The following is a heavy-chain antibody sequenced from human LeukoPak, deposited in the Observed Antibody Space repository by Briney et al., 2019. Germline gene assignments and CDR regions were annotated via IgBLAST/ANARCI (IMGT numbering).Heavy chain of an antibody. V-gene: IGHV1-2*04. CDR1: GYTFTGYY. CDR3: ARVSVEAYYYCMDV. D-gene: IGHD1-26*01. J-gene: IGHJ6*02. Sequence: ASVKVSCKACGYTFTGYYMHWVRQAPGQRLEWMGWINPNSGGTNYAQKFQGWVTMTRDTSISTAYMELSRLRSDDTAVYYCARVSVEAYYYCMDVWGQGTTVTVSS. CDR2: INPNSGGT.